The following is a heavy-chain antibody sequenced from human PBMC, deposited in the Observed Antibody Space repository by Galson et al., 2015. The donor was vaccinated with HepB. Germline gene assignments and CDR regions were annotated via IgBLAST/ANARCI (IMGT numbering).Heavy chain of an antibody. CDR2: IKSKTDGGTT. V-gene: IGHV3-15*01. D-gene: IGHD2-2*01. J-gene: IGHJ6*02. CDR1: GFTFSNAW. CDR3: TTPVPAYPPNYYYGMDV. Sequence: SLRLSCAASGFTFSNAWMSWVRQAPGKGLEWVGRIKSKTDGGTTDYAAPVKGRFTISRDDSKDTLYLQMNSLKTEDTAVYYCTTPVPAYPPNYYYGMDVWGQGTTVTVSS.